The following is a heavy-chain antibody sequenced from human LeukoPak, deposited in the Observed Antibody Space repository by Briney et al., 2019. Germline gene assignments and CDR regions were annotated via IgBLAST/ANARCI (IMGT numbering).Heavy chain of an antibody. CDR1: GFTFSSYE. Sequence: GGSLRLSCAASGFTFSSYEMNWVRQAPGKGLEWVSYISSSGNTIYYADSVKGRFTISRDNAKNSLYLQMNSLRAEDTAVYYCARGTIIAHWGQGTLVTVSS. CDR2: ISSSGNTI. J-gene: IGHJ4*02. CDR3: ARGTIIAH. V-gene: IGHV3-48*03. D-gene: IGHD2-21*01.